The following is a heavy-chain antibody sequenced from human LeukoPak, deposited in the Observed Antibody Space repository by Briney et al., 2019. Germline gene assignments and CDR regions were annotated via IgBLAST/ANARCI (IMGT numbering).Heavy chain of an antibody. CDR3: ARRRTYYYDSSGYYVTFFDY. CDR1: GGSFSGYY. CDR2: INHSGST. V-gene: IGHV4-34*01. D-gene: IGHD3-22*01. Sequence: SETLSLTCAVYGGSFSGYYWRWIRQPPGKGLEWIGEINHSGSTNYNPSLKSRVTIPVDTSKNQFSLKLSSVTAADTAVYYCARRRTYYYDSSGYYVTFFDYWGQGTLVTVSS. J-gene: IGHJ4*02.